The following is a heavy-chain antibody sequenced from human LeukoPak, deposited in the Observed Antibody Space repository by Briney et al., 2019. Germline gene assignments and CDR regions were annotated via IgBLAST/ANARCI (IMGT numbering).Heavy chain of an antibody. J-gene: IGHJ3*02. Sequence: PSEPLSLTCAVYGGSFSGYYWSWLRQPPGKGLEWIGYIYHNRNTYYNPSLRIRVTISVDKYKNYFSLKRSSVTAADTAVYYCARDRSVEGAFDIWGQGTMVTVSS. CDR1: GGSFSGYY. CDR2: IYHNRNT. V-gene: IGHV4-34*01. CDR3: ARDRSVEGAFDI.